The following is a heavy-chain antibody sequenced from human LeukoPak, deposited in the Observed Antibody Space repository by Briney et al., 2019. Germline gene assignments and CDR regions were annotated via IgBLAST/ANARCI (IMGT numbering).Heavy chain of an antibody. Sequence: GGSESLSCTPSGFTFSSYGMHWVRQAPDKGLEGVADISYYGNNKYYADSVKGRFTISRDNSKNTLYLQMNSLRAEDTAVYYCAKAPEYEFWSGYHLNYYYGMDVWGQGTTVTVSS. D-gene: IGHD3-3*01. CDR1: GFTFSSYG. J-gene: IGHJ6*02. V-gene: IGHV3-30*18. CDR2: ISYYGNNK. CDR3: AKAPEYEFWSGYHLNYYYGMDV.